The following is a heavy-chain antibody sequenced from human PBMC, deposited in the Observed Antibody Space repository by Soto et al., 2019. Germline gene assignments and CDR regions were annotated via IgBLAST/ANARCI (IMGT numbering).Heavy chain of an antibody. D-gene: IGHD3-22*01. J-gene: IGHJ4*02. CDR3: ARDAPLDYDSSDYSRGHDY. V-gene: IGHV4-59*01. CDR2: IYYSGST. CDR1: GGSISSYY. Sequence: SETLSLTCTVSGGSISSYYWSWIRQPPGKGLEWIGYIYYSGSTNYNPSLKSRVTISVDTSKNQFSLKLSSVTAADTDVYYCARDAPLDYDSSDYSRGHDYWGQGTLVTVSS.